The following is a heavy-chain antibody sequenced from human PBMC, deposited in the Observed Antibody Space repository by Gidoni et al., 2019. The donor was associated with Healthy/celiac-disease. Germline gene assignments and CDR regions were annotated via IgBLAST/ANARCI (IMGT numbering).Heavy chain of an antibody. CDR2: ISSNGGST. Sequence: QAPGKGLEYVSAISSNGGSTYYANSVKGRFTISRDNSKNTLYLQMGSLRAEDMAVYYCARDFLGGAPEEGNSSSWYLWGQGTLVTVSS. D-gene: IGHD6-13*01. CDR3: ARDFLGGAPEEGNSSSWYL. J-gene: IGHJ4*02. V-gene: IGHV3-64*01.